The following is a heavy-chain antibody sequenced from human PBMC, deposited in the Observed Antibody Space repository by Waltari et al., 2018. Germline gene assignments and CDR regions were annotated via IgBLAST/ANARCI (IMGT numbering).Heavy chain of an antibody. Sequence: EVQLLEYGGGLVQPGGSLRLSCAASGFTFSNNAMSWVRQAPGKGLEWVSVITYDGRTKYSADSVRDRFTISRDNSRNTLYLEMNSLRAEDTAFYYCARDWRRSLDFFVWLLFALDFWGQGTLVAVSS. V-gene: IGHV3-23*01. CDR3: ARDWRRSLDFFVWLLFALDF. D-gene: IGHD3-9*01. CDR1: GFTFSNNA. J-gene: IGHJ4*02. CDR2: ITYDGRTK.